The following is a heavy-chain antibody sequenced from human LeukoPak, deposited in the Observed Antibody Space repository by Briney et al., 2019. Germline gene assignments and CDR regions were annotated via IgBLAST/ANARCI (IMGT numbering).Heavy chain of an antibody. D-gene: IGHD3-9*01. CDR3: ARLGTVLRYFYWFDP. CDR1: GGSFSGYY. Sequence: PSETLSLTCAVYGGSFSGYYWSWIRQPPGKGLEWIGEINHSGSTNYNPSLKSRVTISVDTSKNQFSLKLSSVTAADTAVYYCARLGTVLRYFYWFDPWGQGTLVTVPS. CDR2: INHSGST. V-gene: IGHV4-34*01. J-gene: IGHJ5*02.